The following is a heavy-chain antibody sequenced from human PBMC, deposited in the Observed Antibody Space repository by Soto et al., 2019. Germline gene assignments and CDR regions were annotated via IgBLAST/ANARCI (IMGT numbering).Heavy chain of an antibody. CDR1: GYTFANYG. Sequence: GASVKVSCKASGYTFANYGIHWVRQAPGQRLEWMGWINAGDGGTKYSENFQDRVTITRDTSASTVYLGLSSLSSEDTASYYCARTGHSASYDFWGQGTLVTVSS. D-gene: IGHD1-26*01. CDR3: ARTGHSASYDF. CDR2: INAGDGGT. V-gene: IGHV1-3*01. J-gene: IGHJ4*02.